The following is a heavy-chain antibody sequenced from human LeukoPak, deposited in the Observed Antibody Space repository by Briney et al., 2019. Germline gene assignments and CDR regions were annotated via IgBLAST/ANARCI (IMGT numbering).Heavy chain of an antibody. D-gene: IGHD1-26*01. CDR1: GGTFSSHA. J-gene: IGHJ4*02. CDR3: ASGLVVGATSNFDY. V-gene: IGHV1-69*05. CDR2: IIPIFGTA. Sequence: GASVKVACKASGGTFSSHAISWVRQAPGQRLEWMGGIIPIFGTANYAQKFQGRVTITTDESTSTAYMELSSLRSEDTAVYYCASGLVVGATSNFDYWGQGTLVTVSS.